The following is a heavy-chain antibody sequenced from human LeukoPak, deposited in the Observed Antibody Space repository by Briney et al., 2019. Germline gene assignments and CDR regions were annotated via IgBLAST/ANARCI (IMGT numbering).Heavy chain of an antibody. CDR2: INPSGGST. D-gene: IGHD3-10*01. Sequence: ASVKVSFKASGYTFISYYIHWVRQAPGQGLEWMGIINPSGGSTSYGQKFQGRVTMTRDTSTSTVYMEVSSLRSEDTAVYYCARGLPDSGSSSLNWLDPWGQGTLVTVSS. CDR1: GYTFISYY. J-gene: IGHJ5*02. CDR3: ARGLPDSGSSSLNWLDP. V-gene: IGHV1-46*01.